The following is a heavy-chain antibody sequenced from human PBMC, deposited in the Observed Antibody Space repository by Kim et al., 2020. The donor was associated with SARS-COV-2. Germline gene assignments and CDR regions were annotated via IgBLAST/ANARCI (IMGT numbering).Heavy chain of an antibody. CDR1: GGSVSSGSYY. Sequence: SETLSLTCTVSGGSVSSGSYYWSWIRQPPGKGLEWIGYIYYSGSTNYNPSLKSRVTISVDTSKNQFSLKLSSVTAADTAVYYCASLRYFDLYYGMDVWGQGTTVTVSS. V-gene: IGHV4-61*01. CDR3: ASLRYFDLYYGMDV. D-gene: IGHD3-9*01. CDR2: IYYSGST. J-gene: IGHJ6*02.